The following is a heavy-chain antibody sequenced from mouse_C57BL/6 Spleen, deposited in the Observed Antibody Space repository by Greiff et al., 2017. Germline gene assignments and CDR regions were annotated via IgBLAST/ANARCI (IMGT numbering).Heavy chain of an antibody. CDR1: GYTFTDYE. CDR2: IDPETGGT. D-gene: IGHD2-3*01. CDR3: TDGYYTWFAY. J-gene: IGHJ3*01. Sequence: SGAELVRPGASVTLSCKASGYTFTDYEMHWVKQTPVHGLEWIGAIDPETGGTAYNQKFKGKAILTADKSSSTAYMELRSLTSEDSAVYYCTDGYYTWFAYWGQGTLVTVSA. V-gene: IGHV1-15*01.